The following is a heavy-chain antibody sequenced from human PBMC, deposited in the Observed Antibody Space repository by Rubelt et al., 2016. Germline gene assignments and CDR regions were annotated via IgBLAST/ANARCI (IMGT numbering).Heavy chain of an antibody. CDR3: ARDDPNSSVIDY. D-gene: IGHD6-19*01. Sequence: QVQLVQSGAEVKKPGSSVKVSCKASGGTFSSYAISWVRQAPGQGLEWMGRIIPILGIANFAQKFQGRVTITADKSTSTAYMELSSLRSEDTAVYYCARDDPNSSVIDYWGQGTLVTVSS. CDR2: IIPILGIA. V-gene: IGHV1-69*04. J-gene: IGHJ4*02. CDR1: GGTFSSYA.